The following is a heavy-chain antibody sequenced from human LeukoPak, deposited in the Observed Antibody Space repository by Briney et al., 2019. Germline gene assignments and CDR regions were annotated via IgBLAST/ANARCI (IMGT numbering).Heavy chain of an antibody. CDR3: ARSCSSTSCSDAFDI. D-gene: IGHD2-2*01. V-gene: IGHV1-18*01. Sequence: ASVKVSCKASGYTFTSYGISWVRQAPGQGLEWMGWISAYNGNTNYTQKLQGRVTMTTDTSTSTAYMELRSLRSDDTAVYYCARSCSSTSCSDAFDIWGQGTMVTVS. J-gene: IGHJ3*02. CDR2: ISAYNGNT. CDR1: GYTFTSYG.